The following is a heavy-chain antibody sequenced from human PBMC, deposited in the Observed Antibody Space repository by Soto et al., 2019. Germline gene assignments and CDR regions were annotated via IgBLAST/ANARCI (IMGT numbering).Heavy chain of an antibody. Sequence: GGSLRLSCAASGFTFDDYGMSWVRQAPGKGLEWVSGINWNGGSTGYADSVKGRFTISRDNAKNSLYLQMNSLRAEDTALYYCARDFTQQWLNNYYYYGMDVWGQGTTVTVSS. CDR2: INWNGGST. D-gene: IGHD6-19*01. CDR3: ARDFTQQWLNNYYYYGMDV. V-gene: IGHV3-20*04. J-gene: IGHJ6*02. CDR1: GFTFDDYG.